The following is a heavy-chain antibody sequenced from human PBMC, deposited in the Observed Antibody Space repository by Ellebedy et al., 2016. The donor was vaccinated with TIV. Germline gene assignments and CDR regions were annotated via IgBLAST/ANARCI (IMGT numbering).Heavy chain of an antibody. D-gene: IGHD5-24*01. Sequence: GGSLRLXXAASGFSVSTYGMHWVRQAPGKGLEWVANIWYDGSNKYYADSVKGRFTISRDNSKNTLYLQMNSLTAADTAVYYCARDPLQFGTNFDYWGQGTLVTVSS. CDR1: GFSVSTYG. V-gene: IGHV3-33*01. CDR3: ARDPLQFGTNFDY. J-gene: IGHJ4*02. CDR2: IWYDGSNK.